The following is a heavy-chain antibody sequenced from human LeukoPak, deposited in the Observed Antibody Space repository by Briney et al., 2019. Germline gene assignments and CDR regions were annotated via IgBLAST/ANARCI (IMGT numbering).Heavy chain of an antibody. CDR2: IIPNNGGT. CDR1: GYTFTGYY. Sequence: ASVKVSCKTSGYTFTGYYMHWVRQAPGQGLEWMGWIIPNNGGTNYAQKFQGRVTMTRDTSISTAFMELSRLRSGDTAIYYCARANENYFDYWGQGTLVTVSS. J-gene: IGHJ4*02. D-gene: IGHD1-1*01. V-gene: IGHV1-2*02. CDR3: ARANENYFDY.